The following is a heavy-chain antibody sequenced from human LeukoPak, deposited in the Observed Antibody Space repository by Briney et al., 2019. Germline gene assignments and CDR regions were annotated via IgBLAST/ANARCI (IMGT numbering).Heavy chain of an antibody. CDR3: ARDKYYGSGSQREDV. Sequence: PGGSLRLSCAASGFTFSDYYMSWIRQAPGKGLEWVSYIFSSGSTIYYADSVKGRFTISRDNAKNSLYLQMNSLRAEDTAVYYCARDKYYGSGSQREDVWCQGTTVTVSS. CDR1: GFTFSDYY. CDR2: IFSSGSTI. J-gene: IGHJ6*02. D-gene: IGHD3-10*01. V-gene: IGHV3-11*01.